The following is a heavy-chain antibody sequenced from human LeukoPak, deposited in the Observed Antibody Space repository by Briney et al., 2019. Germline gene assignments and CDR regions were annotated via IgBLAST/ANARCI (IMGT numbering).Heavy chain of an antibody. Sequence: PGGSLRLSCAASEFTFSSYSMNWVRQAPGKGLEWVSVIYDTGGTFYSDSVKGRFTVSRDYSKNTLYLQMNSLRVDDTAVYYCARDSSGPAFWGQGTLVTVSS. V-gene: IGHV3-53*01. CDR1: EFTFSSYS. J-gene: IGHJ4*02. D-gene: IGHD6-19*01. CDR2: IYDTGGT. CDR3: ARDSSGPAF.